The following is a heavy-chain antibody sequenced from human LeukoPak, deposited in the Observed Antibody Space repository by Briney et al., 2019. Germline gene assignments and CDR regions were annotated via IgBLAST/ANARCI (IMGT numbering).Heavy chain of an antibody. J-gene: IGHJ4*02. Sequence: PSETLSLTCTVSGGSFSSYYWSWIRQPPGKGLEWIGYISYTGSTNYNPSLKSRVTISVDTSKNQFSLKLSSVTAADTAVYYCARHKATTIGWPSDYWGQGILVTVSS. CDR1: GGSFSSYY. D-gene: IGHD5-12*01. V-gene: IGHV4-59*08. CDR3: ARHKATTIGWPSDY. CDR2: ISYTGST.